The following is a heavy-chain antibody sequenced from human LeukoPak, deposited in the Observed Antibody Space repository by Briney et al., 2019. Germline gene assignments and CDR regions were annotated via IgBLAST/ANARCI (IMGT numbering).Heavy chain of an antibody. V-gene: IGHV3-23*01. CDR1: GFTFSSYA. Sequence: GGSLRLSCAASGFTFSSYAMSWVRQAPGKGLEWVSAISGSGGSTYYADYVKGRFTISRDNSKTTLYLQMNSLRAEDTAVYYCAKDFWPHLFDYWGQGTLVTVSS. CDR2: ISGSGGST. CDR3: AKDFWPHLFDY. D-gene: IGHD3-3*01. J-gene: IGHJ4*02.